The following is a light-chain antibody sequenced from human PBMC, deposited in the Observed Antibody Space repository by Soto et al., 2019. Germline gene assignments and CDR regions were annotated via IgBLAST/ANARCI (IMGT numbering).Light chain of an antibody. J-gene: IGKJ1*01. Sequence: DIQMTQSPSTLSGSVGDRVTITCRASQTISSWLAWYQQKPGKAPKLMIYKASTLKSGVPLRLSGSGSGTEFTLTISSLQPDDFATYYCQHYNSYSEAFGQGTKVELK. V-gene: IGKV1-5*03. CDR1: QTISSW. CDR2: KAS. CDR3: QHYNSYSEA.